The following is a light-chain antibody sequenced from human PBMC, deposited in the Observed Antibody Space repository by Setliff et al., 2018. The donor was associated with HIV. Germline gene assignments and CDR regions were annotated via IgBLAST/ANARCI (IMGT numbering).Light chain of an antibody. Sequence: QSVLTQPRPVSGSPGQSVTISCTGTSSDVGGYNYVSWYQQHPGKAPKLMIYDVSKRPSGVPDRFSGSKSGNTASLTISGLQAEDEADYYCCSYAGSPYVCGTGTKVTV. CDR3: CSYAGSPYV. CDR2: DVS. CDR1: SSDVGGYNY. V-gene: IGLV2-11*01. J-gene: IGLJ1*01.